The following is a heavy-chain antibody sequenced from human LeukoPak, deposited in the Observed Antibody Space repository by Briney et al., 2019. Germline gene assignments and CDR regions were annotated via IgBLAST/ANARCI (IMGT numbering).Heavy chain of an antibody. V-gene: IGHV4-34*01. Sequence: SETLSLTCAVYSGSFSGYYWSWIRQPPGKGLEWIGEINHSGSTNYNPSLKSRVTISVDTSKNQFSLKLDSVTAADTAVYYCAKGTSSGWYYFDYWGQGTLVTVSS. CDR3: AKGTSSGWYYFDY. D-gene: IGHD6-19*01. J-gene: IGHJ4*02. CDR1: SGSFSGYY. CDR2: INHSGST.